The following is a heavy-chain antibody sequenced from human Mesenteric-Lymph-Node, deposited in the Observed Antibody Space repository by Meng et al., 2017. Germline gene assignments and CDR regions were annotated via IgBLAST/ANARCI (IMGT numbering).Heavy chain of an antibody. V-gene: IGHV1-46*01. D-gene: IGHD6-19*01. CDR3: ARDLAVAGTGLDY. Sequence: GESLKISCAASGYTFTSYYMHWVRQAPGQGLEWMVIINPSGGSTSYAQKFQGRVTMTRDTSTSTVYMELSSLRSEDTAVYYCARDLAVAGTGLDYWGQGTLVTVSS. CDR1: GYTFTSYY. J-gene: IGHJ4*02. CDR2: INPSGGST.